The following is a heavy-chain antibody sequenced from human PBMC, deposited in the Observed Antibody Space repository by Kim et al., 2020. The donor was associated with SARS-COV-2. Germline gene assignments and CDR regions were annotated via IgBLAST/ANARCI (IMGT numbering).Heavy chain of an antibody. J-gene: IGHJ5*02. D-gene: IGHD6-13*01. CDR3: ARVISAAGYNWFVP. V-gene: IGHV4-61*02. Sequence: SETLSLTCTVSGGSISSGSYYWSWIRQPAGKGLEWIGRIYTSGSTNYNPFLKSRGTISVDTSQNQFSLKLSSVTAADTAVYYCARVISAAGYNWFVPWGQGTLVTVSA. CDR1: GGSISSGSYY. CDR2: IYTSGST.